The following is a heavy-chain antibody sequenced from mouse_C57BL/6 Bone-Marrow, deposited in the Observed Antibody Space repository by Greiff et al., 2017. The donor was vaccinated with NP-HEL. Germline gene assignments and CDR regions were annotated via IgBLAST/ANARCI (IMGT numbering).Heavy chain of an antibody. CDR3: ARHDYYGSRAWFAY. CDR2: ISSDGSYT. V-gene: IGHV5-6*01. Sequence: EVQRVESGGDLVKPGGSLKLSCAASGFTFSSYGMSWVRQTPDKRLEWVATISSDGSYTYYPDSVTGRFTISRDNAKNTLYLQMSRLKSEDTAMYYCARHDYYGSRAWFAYWGKGTLVTVSA. D-gene: IGHD1-1*01. J-gene: IGHJ3*01. CDR1: GFTFSSYG.